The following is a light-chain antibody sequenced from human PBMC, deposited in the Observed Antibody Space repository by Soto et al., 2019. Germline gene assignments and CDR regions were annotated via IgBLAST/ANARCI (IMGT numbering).Light chain of an antibody. V-gene: IGKV3-15*01. CDR1: QSVSNN. CDR2: GAS. CDR3: QQYNKWPRT. J-gene: IGKJ1*01. Sequence: EIVMTQSPATLSVSPGERATLSCRASQSVSNNLAWYQQKPGQAPRLLIYGASATATASPARFSGSGSGTEFTLTISSLQSEDFAFYYCQQYNKWPRTFGQGTKVDI.